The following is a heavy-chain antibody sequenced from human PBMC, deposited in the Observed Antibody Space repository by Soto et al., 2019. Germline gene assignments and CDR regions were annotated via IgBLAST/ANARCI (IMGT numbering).Heavy chain of an antibody. CDR1: GYTFTSYD. V-gene: IGHV1-8*01. CDR2: MNPNSGNT. D-gene: IGHD1-26*01. Sequence: ASVKVSCKASGYTFTSYDINWVRQATGQGLERMGWMNPNSGNTGYAQKLQGRVSMTRDTSISTAYMDLSSLRYEDTAVYNSARASYGAYINYWGQGTLVIVSA. CDR3: ARASYGAYINY. J-gene: IGHJ4*02.